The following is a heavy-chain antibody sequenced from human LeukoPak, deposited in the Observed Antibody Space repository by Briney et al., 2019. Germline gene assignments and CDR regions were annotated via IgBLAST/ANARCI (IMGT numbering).Heavy chain of an antibody. D-gene: IGHD3-3*01. J-gene: IGHJ4*02. V-gene: IGHV3-23*01. CDR1: GITFSNYA. CDR2: ITGSGSRT. CDR3: AKLGSGFLEWFQNIYFDY. Sequence: GGSLRLSCAASGITFSNYAMSWVRQAPGKGLEWVSAITGSGSRTYHADSVKGRFTISRDNSKNTLYLQMNSLRAEDTAVYYCAKLGSGFLEWFQNIYFDYWGRGTLVTVSS.